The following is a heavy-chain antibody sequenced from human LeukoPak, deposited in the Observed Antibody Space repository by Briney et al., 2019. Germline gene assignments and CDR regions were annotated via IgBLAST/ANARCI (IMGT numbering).Heavy chain of an antibody. D-gene: IGHD3-3*01. V-gene: IGHV1-46*01. CDR3: ARGTTIFGVVIIKGFDY. Sequence: ASVKVSCKASGYTFTSYYMHWVRQAPGQGLEWMGIISPSGGSTSYAQKFQGRVTVTRDTSTSTVYMELSSLRSEDTAVYYCARGTTIFGVVIIKGFDYWGQGTLVTVSS. CDR1: GYTFTSYY. J-gene: IGHJ4*02. CDR2: ISPSGGST.